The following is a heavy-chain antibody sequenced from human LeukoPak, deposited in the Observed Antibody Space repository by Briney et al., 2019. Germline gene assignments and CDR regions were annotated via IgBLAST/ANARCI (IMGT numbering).Heavy chain of an antibody. CDR3: AKGLGVASLIVDALDM. CDR1: GFTFHDYA. Sequence: GGSLRLSCAASGFTFHDYAMHWVRQVPGKGLEWASGITWNSGSVLYADSVRGRFTISRDNAKNSLYLQMNSLRPEDMAFYYCAKGLGVASLIVDALDMWGQGTMVTV. J-gene: IGHJ3*02. CDR2: ITWNSGSV. V-gene: IGHV3-9*03. D-gene: IGHD3/OR15-3a*01.